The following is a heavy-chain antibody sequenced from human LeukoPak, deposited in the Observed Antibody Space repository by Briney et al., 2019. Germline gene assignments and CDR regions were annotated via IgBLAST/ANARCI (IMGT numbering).Heavy chain of an antibody. CDR2: ISWNSGSI. CDR1: GFTFDDYA. CDR3: ARDRSGSSDY. V-gene: IGHV3-9*01. J-gene: IGHJ4*02. D-gene: IGHD2-15*01. Sequence: PGGSLRLSCAASGFTFDDYAMHWVRQAPGKGLEWVSGISWNSGSIGYADSVKGRFTISRDNAKNSLYLQMNSLRGEDTAVYYCARDRSGSSDYWGQGTLVTVSS.